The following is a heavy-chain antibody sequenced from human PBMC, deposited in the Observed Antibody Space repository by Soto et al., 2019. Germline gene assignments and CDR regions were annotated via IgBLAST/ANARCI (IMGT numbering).Heavy chain of an antibody. CDR1: GGTFSSYA. CDR2: IIPIFGTA. J-gene: IGHJ6*02. D-gene: IGHD2-2*02. Sequence: QVQLVQSGAEVKKPGSSVKVSCKASGGTFSSYAISWVRQAPGQGLEWIGGIIPIFGTANYAQKFQGRVTITADESTSTAYMELSSLRSEDTAVYYCAINGIVVVPAAIGSYGMDVWGQGTTVTVSS. V-gene: IGHV1-69*01. CDR3: AINGIVVVPAAIGSYGMDV.